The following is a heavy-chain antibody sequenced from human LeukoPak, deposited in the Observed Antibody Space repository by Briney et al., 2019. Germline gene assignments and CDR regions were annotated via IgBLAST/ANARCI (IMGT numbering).Heavy chain of an antibody. V-gene: IGHV1-18*01. J-gene: IGHJ3*01. CDR3: ARRSVVVSAAGDDAFDL. CDR1: GYTFTRHG. D-gene: IGHD2-15*01. CDR2: LNTYNGNT. Sequence: ASVKVSCKASGYTFTRHGISWVRQAPGQGLEWMGWLNTYNGNTNYIQNLQGRFTMTTDTSTRTAYMELRSLRYDDTAVYYCARRSVVVSAAGDDAFDLWGQGTMVTVSS.